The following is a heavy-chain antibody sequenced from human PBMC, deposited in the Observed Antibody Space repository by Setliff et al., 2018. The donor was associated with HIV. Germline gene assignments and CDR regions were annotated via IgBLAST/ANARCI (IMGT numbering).Heavy chain of an antibody. D-gene: IGHD3-9*01. J-gene: IGHJ4*02. CDR2: ISYTGST. CDR3: ARQTWEYYDTLTGYYRSPKNFDS. Sequence: LSLTCTVPGGSLTRSNYYWGWIRQPPGKGLEWIGTISYTGSTYYDPSLKSRVTISLDTSKNQFFLKLSSVTAPDTAIYYCARQTWEYYDTLTGYYRSPKNFDSWGQGTLVTVSS. CDR1: GGSLTRSNYY. V-gene: IGHV4-39*01.